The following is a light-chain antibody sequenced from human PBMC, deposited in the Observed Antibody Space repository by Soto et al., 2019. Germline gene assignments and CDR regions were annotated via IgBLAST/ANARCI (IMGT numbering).Light chain of an antibody. V-gene: IGKV3-20*01. CDR3: QQYGSAPFT. J-gene: IGKJ3*01. CDR2: DAS. Sequence: EIVLMQYQGTLSLSQRERDTLRCRGTQSVASSHLAWYRQKPGQTPRLLIYDASSRATGIPDRISGSGSGTDFTLTISRLEPEDFAVYYCQQYGSAPFTFGPGTEVDT. CDR1: QSVASSH.